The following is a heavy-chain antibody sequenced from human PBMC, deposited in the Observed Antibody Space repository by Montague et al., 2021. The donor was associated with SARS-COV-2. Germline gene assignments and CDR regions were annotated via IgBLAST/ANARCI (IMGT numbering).Heavy chain of an antibody. CDR3: VRGFDY. CDR2: IYYSGST. J-gene: IGHJ4*02. CDR1: GGSFSGYY. Sequence: SETLSLTCAVYGGSFSGYYWSWIRQPPGKGLEWIGYIYYSGSTNYNPSLKSRVTISVDTSKNQFSLKLSSVTAADTAVYYCVRGFDYWGQGTLVTVSS. V-gene: IGHV4-59*01.